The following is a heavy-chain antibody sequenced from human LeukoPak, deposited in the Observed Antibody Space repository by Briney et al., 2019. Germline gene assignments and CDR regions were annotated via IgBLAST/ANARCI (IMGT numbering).Heavy chain of an antibody. Sequence: SETLSLTCTVSGGSISSGSCYWSWIRQPAGKGLEWIGRIYTSGSTNYNPSLKSRVTISVDTSKNQFSLKLSSVTAADTAVYYCASWGYYYYYMDVWGKGTTVTVSS. CDR1: GGSISSGSCY. J-gene: IGHJ6*03. V-gene: IGHV4-61*02. D-gene: IGHD3-16*01. CDR3: ASWGYYYYYMDV. CDR2: IYTSGST.